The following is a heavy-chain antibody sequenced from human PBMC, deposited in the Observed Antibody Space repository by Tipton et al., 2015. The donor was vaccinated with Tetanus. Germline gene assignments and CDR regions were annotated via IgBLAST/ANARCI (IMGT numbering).Heavy chain of an antibody. V-gene: IGHV3-53*01. CDR3: AREGDTAMDDKYYYYYYGMDV. Sequence: SLRLSCAASGFTVSSNYMSWVRQAPGKGLEWVSVIYSGGSTYYADSVKGRFTISRDNSKNTLYLQMNSLRAEDTAVYYCAREGDTAMDDKYYYYYYGMDVWGQGTTVTVSS. J-gene: IGHJ6*02. CDR1: GFTVSSNY. CDR2: IYSGGST. D-gene: IGHD5-18*01.